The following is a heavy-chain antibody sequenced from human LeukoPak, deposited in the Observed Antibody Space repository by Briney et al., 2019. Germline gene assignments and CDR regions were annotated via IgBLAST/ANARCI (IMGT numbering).Heavy chain of an antibody. J-gene: IGHJ4*02. Sequence: GESLKISCKGSGYRFTNYWIGWVRQMPGKGLGWVGIIYPGDSDTRYSPSFQGQVTISADKPISTAYLQWSSLKASDTAMYYCARQSGSYDYWGQGTLVTVSS. CDR1: GYRFTNYW. V-gene: IGHV5-51*01. CDR2: IYPGDSDT. D-gene: IGHD1-26*01. CDR3: ARQSGSYDY.